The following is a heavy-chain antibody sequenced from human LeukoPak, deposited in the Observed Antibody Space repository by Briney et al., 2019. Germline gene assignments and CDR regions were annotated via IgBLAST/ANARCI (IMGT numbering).Heavy chain of an antibody. Sequence: GSLRLSCAASGFTFSSYAMSWVRQAPGKGLEWIGEINHSGSTNYNPSLKSRVTMSVDTSKNQFSLKLSSVTAADTAVYYCARGRMYYYDSSVITTRNPSYYFDYWGQGTLVTVSS. CDR1: GFTFSSYA. CDR3: ARGRMYYYDSSVITTRNPSYYFDY. V-gene: IGHV4-34*01. CDR2: INHSGST. D-gene: IGHD3-22*01. J-gene: IGHJ4*02.